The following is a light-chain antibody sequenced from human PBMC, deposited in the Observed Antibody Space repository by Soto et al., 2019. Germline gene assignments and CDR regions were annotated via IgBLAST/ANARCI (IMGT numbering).Light chain of an antibody. Sequence: DIQMTQSPSTLSASVGDTVSITCRASQSISGWMAWYQQKPGKVPKLLIFDASSLESGVPSRFSGSGSGTIFTLTFSGLQPGDFATYYCQQYTSYPYTFGQGTKLEIK. CDR3: QQYTSYPYT. CDR1: QSISGW. CDR2: DAS. J-gene: IGKJ2*01. V-gene: IGKV1-5*01.